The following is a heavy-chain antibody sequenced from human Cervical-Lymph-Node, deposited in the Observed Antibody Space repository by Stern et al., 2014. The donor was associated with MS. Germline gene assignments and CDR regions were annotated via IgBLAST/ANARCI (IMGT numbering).Heavy chain of an antibody. J-gene: IGHJ4*02. Sequence: VQLVESGGGVVQPGRSLRLSCVASGLTLSDSGMHWVRQAPGTGLAWVAGMSDDGTNKYYADSVKGRLTIARDNSKNTLYLQMDSLRAEDTALYYCAKDPRGIFGVVIPYFDFWGQGTQVTVSS. CDR2: MSDDGTNK. V-gene: IGHV3-30*18. D-gene: IGHD3-3*01. CDR3: AKDPRGIFGVVIPYFDF. CDR1: GLTLSDSG.